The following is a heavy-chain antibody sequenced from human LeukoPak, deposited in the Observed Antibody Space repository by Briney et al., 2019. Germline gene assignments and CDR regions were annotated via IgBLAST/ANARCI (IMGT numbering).Heavy chain of an antibody. CDR2: IYYSGST. V-gene: IGHV4-59*12. CDR1: GGSISSYY. Sequence: SETLSLTCTVSGGSISSYYWSWIRQPPGKGLEWIGYIYYSGSTNYSPSLKSRVTISVDTSKNQFSLKLSSVTAADTAVYYCARGGYGSGSYLSYWGQGTLVTVSS. CDR3: ARGGYGSGSYLSY. D-gene: IGHD3-10*01. J-gene: IGHJ4*02.